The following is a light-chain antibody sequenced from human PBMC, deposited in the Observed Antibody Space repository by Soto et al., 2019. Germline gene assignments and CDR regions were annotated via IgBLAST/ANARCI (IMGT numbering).Light chain of an antibody. CDR2: GAS. CDR1: QSVSSN. CDR3: HQYNNWPPWT. Sequence: EIVMTQSPATLSVSPGERATLSCRASQSVSSNLAWYQQKPGQAPRLLIYGASTRATGIPARFSGSGSGTEFTLTFSSLQSEDYAVYYCHQYNNWPPWTFGQETKVEIK. J-gene: IGKJ1*01. V-gene: IGKV3-15*01.